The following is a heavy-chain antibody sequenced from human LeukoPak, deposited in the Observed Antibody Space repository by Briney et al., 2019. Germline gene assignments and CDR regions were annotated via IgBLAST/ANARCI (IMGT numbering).Heavy chain of an antibody. Sequence: ASVKVSCKASGYTFTGYYMHWVRQAPGQGLEWMGWINPNSGGTNYAQKFQGWVTMTRDTSISTAYMELSRLRSDDTAVYYCAREWGIAAAGTTFDYWGQGTLVTVSS. CDR3: AREWGIAAAGTTFDY. D-gene: IGHD6-13*01. CDR2: INPNSGGT. CDR1: GYTFTGYY. J-gene: IGHJ4*02. V-gene: IGHV1-2*04.